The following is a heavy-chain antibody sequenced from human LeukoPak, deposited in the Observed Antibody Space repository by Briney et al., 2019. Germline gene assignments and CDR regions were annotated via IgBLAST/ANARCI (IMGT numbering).Heavy chain of an antibody. CDR3: ARDQSGTWTFDY. D-gene: IGHD1-26*01. CDR1: GFTFSSYA. J-gene: IGHJ4*02. V-gene: IGHV3-30-3*01. Sequence: GGSLRLSCAASGFTFSSYAMHWVRQAPGKGLEWVAVISDDGSNKNYADSVKGRFTISRDNSKNTVHLQMNGLRAEDTAVYYCARDQSGTWTFDYWGQGTLVTVSS. CDR2: ISDDGSNK.